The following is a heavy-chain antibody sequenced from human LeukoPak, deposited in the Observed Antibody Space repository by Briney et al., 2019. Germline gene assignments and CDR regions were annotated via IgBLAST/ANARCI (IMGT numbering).Heavy chain of an antibody. V-gene: IGHV4-39*02. CDR3: ARDLGNYYDSSGYSFDY. D-gene: IGHD3-22*01. J-gene: IGHJ4*02. CDR1: GGSISSSSYY. CDR2: IYYSGST. Sequence: SETLSLTCTVSGGSISSSSYYWGWIRQPPGKGLEWIGSIYYSGSTYYNPSLKSRVTISVDTSKNQFSLKLSSVTAADTAVYYCARDLGNYYDSSGYSFDYWGQGTLVTVSS.